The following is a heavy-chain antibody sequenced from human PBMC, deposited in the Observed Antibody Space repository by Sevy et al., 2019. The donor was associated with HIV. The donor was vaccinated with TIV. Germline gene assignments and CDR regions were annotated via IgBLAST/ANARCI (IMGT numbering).Heavy chain of an antibody. D-gene: IGHD3-3*01. CDR2: INPNTGGT. V-gene: IGHV1-2*02. J-gene: IGHJ4*02. CDR1: GYNFGGHF. Sequence: ASVKVSFETFGYNFGGHFIHWVRQAPGQGLQWMGWINPNTGGTNFAQKFQDRVTMTRDTSTRTIYMELSSLRSDDTAIYYCARDATYDFWSGSDFWGQGTLVTVSS. CDR3: ARDATYDFWSGSDF.